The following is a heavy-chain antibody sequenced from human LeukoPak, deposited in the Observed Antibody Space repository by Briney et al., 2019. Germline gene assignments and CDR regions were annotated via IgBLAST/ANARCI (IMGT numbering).Heavy chain of an antibody. CDR1: GGSISSYY. J-gene: IGHJ4*02. D-gene: IGHD1-26*01. V-gene: IGHV4-59*01. Sequence: SETPSLTCTVSGGSISSYYWSWIRQPPGKGLEWIGYIYYSGSTNYNPSLKSRVTISVDTSKDQFSLKLSSVTAADTAVYYCARGMRSYSFDYWGQGTLVTVSS. CDR2: IYYSGST. CDR3: ARGMRSYSFDY.